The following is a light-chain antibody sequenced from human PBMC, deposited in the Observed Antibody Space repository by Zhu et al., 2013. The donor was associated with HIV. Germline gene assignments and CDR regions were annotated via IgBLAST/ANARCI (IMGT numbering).Light chain of an antibody. V-gene: IGKV3-20*01. CDR3: QQYGSSPLT. J-gene: IGKJ4*01. CDR1: QSVTSNY. CDR2: GVS. Sequence: EIVLTQSPGTLSLSPGERATLSCRASQSVTSNYLAWYQQKPGQPPRLLIYGVSSRATGIPDRFSGSGSGTDFTLSITRLEPEDLAVYYCQQYGSSPLTFGGGTTLELK.